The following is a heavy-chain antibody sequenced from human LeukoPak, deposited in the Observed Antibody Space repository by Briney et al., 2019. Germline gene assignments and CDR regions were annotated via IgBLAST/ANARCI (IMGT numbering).Heavy chain of an antibody. CDR1: GFTFSSYS. V-gene: IGHV3-21*01. J-gene: IGHJ3*02. CDR3: ARDLSGAFDI. D-gene: IGHD3-3*01. CDR2: ISSSSSYI. Sequence: GGSLRLSCAASGFTFSSYSMNWVRQAPGKGLEWVSSISSSSSYIYYADSVKGRFTISRDNAENSLYLQMNSLRAEDTAVYYCARDLSGAFDIWGQGTMVTVSS.